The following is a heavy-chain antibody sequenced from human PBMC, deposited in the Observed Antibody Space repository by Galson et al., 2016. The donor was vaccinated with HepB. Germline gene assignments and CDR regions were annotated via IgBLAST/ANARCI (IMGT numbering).Heavy chain of an antibody. D-gene: IGHD4-17*01. CDR2: IIPIFGTA. Sequence: SVKVSCKASGGTFSSYAISWVRQAPGQGLEWMGGIIPIFGTANYAQKFQGRVTITADKSTSTAYMELSSLRSEDTAVYYCARGDGDYVRSSYYYYGMDVWGQGTTVTVSS. V-gene: IGHV1-69*06. J-gene: IGHJ6*02. CDR1: GGTFSSYA. CDR3: ARGDGDYVRSSYYYYGMDV.